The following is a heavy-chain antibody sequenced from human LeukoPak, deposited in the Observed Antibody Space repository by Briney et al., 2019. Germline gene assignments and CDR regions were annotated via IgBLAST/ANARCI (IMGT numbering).Heavy chain of an antibody. V-gene: IGHV4-61*08. CDR2: IYYSGST. CDR3: ARAPHGSGCDH. CDR1: GGSISSGGYY. Sequence: SETLSLTCTVSGGSISSGGYYWSWIRQPPGKGLEWIGYIYYSGSTDYNPSLKSRVTISVDTSKNQFSLKLNSMTAADTAVYYCARAPHGSGCDHWGQGTLVTVSS. D-gene: IGHD6-19*01. J-gene: IGHJ4*02.